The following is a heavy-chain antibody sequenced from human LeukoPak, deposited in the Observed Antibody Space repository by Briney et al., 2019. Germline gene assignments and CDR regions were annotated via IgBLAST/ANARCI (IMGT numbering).Heavy chain of an antibody. Sequence: ASVKVSCKASGYTLTSYGISWVRQAPGQGLERMGWVSAYNGNTNYAQKLQGRVTMTTDTSTSTAYMELRSLRSDDTAVYYCARDTRDIVVVPAAADAFDIWGQGTMVTVSS. V-gene: IGHV1-18*01. CDR3: ARDTRDIVVVPAAADAFDI. CDR2: VSAYNGNT. J-gene: IGHJ3*02. D-gene: IGHD2-2*01. CDR1: GYTLTSYG.